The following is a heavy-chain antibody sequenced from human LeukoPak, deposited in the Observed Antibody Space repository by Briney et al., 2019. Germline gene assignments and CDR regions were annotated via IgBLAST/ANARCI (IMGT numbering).Heavy chain of an antibody. J-gene: IGHJ4*02. CDR1: GFTFSSYE. CDR2: ISRSGDHV. Sequence: GGSLRLSCAASGFTFSSYEMTWVRQPPGKGLEWVSHISRSGDHVYYAASVKGRFTISRDNAKNSLYLQMNSLRDEDTAVYYCARDQGVAAAGTSYFDYWGQGTLVTVSS. D-gene: IGHD6-13*01. V-gene: IGHV3-48*03. CDR3: ARDQGVAAAGTSYFDY.